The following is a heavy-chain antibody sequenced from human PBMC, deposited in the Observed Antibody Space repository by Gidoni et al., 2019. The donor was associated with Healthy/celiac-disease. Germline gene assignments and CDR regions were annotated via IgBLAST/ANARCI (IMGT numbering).Heavy chain of an antibody. J-gene: IGHJ4*02. CDR3: AKGGGIAAAGFVSFGDY. CDR2: ISGSGGST. D-gene: IGHD6-13*01. V-gene: IGHV3-23*01. CDR1: GFTFSSYA. Sequence: EVQLLESGGGWVQPGGSLRLSCAASGFTFSSYAMSWVRQAPGKGLEWVSAISGSGGSTYYADSVKGRFTISRDNSKNTLYLQMNSLRAEDTAVYYCAKGGGIAAAGFVSFGDYWGQGTLVTVSS.